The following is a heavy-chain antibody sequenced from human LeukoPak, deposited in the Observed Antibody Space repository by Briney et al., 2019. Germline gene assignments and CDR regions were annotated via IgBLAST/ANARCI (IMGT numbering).Heavy chain of an antibody. CDR3: AKEVEPLWSGYTWFDP. CDR2: IYSGGTT. J-gene: IGHJ5*02. CDR1: GFTVSTTY. V-gene: IGHV3-53*01. D-gene: IGHD3-3*01. Sequence: GGSLRLSCVASGFTVSTTYMGWFRQAPGKGLEWVSVIYSGGTTYYADSVRGRFTFSRDNSENTLYLQMNSLTAEDTAVYHCAKEVEPLWSGYTWFDPWGQGTLVTVSS.